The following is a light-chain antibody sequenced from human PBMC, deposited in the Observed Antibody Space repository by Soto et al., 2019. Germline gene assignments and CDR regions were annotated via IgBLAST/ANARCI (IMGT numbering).Light chain of an antibody. CDR3: QHRTYWPT. V-gene: IGKV3-11*01. Sequence: EVVLTQSPATLSLSPGERATLSCRASQSVSSYLAWYQQKPGQAPRLLIYDASNRATGIPARFSGSGSGTDFTLTISSLEPEDFAVYYCQHRTYWPTFGGGTKVEIK. CDR2: DAS. J-gene: IGKJ4*01. CDR1: QSVSSY.